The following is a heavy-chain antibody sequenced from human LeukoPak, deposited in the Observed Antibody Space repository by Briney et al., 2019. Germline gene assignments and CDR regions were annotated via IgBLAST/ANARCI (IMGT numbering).Heavy chain of an antibody. D-gene: IGHD4-17*01. J-gene: IGHJ4*02. CDR1: GFTFSSYW. Sequence: GGSLRLSCAASGFTFSSYWMSWVRQAPGKGLVWVSRINSDGSSTSYADSVKGRFTISRDNAKNTLYLQMNSLRAEDTAVYYCAREYPSTVTDYWGQGTLVTVSS. CDR2: INSDGSST. V-gene: IGHV3-74*01. CDR3: AREYPSTVTDY.